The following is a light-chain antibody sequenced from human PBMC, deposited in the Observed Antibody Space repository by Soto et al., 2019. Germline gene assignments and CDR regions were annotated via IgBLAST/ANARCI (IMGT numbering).Light chain of an antibody. CDR1: SSDIVTYNL. J-gene: IGLJ2*01. V-gene: IGLV2-23*02. CDR2: EVT. Sequence: QSALTQPASVSGSPGQSITISCTGTSSDIVTYNLVSWYQHHPGKAPKLMIYEVTKRPSGVSSRFSGSKSGNTASLTISGLQAEDEADYYCFSYAGTSTLFGGGTQLTVL. CDR3: FSYAGTSTL.